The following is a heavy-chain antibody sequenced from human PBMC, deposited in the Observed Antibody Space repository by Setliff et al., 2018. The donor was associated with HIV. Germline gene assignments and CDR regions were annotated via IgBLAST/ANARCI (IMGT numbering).Heavy chain of an antibody. CDR2: IIPIFGTA. CDR1: GDTFSNYA. Sequence: SVKVSCKASGDTFSNYAISWVRQAPGQGLEWMGGIIPIFGTANYAQKFEGRVTITADKSTSTAYMEVNSLRFEDTAVYYCARVFYYNAGSYSLDYWGQETLVTVS. CDR3: ARVFYYNAGSYSLDY. J-gene: IGHJ4*01. D-gene: IGHD3-10*01. V-gene: IGHV1-69*06.